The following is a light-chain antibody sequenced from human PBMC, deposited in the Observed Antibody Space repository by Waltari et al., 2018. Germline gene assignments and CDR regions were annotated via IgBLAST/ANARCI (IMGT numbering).Light chain of an antibody. Sequence: DIQMTQSPSSLSASVGDRVTITCRASQGISIDLAWYQQKPGKAPKLLISVASTLQFGVPSRFSGNGSGTDFTLTISGLQPDDFATYYCQKYDSAPQTFGQGTKVEIK. CDR1: QGISID. V-gene: IGKV1-27*01. CDR2: VAS. CDR3: QKYDSAPQT. J-gene: IGKJ1*01.